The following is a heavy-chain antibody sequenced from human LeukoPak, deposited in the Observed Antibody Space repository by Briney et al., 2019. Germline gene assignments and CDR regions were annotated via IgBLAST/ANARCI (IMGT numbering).Heavy chain of an antibody. J-gene: IGHJ3*02. CDR3: AREEGRYCSSTSCYIGAFDI. V-gene: IGHV4-4*07. Sequence: SETLSLTCTVSGGSISSYYWSWIRQPAGKGLEWIGRIYTSGSTNYNPSLKSRVTMSVDTSKNQFSPKLSSVTAADTAVYYCAREEGRYCSSTSCYIGAFDIWGQGTMVTVSS. CDR1: GGSISSYY. D-gene: IGHD2-2*02. CDR2: IYTSGST.